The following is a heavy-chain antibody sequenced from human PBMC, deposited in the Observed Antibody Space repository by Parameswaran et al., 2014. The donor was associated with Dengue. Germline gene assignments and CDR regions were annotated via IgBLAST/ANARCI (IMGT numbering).Heavy chain of an antibody. Sequence: RWIRQPPGKGLEWVSTISGRGADTYYADSVKGRVNISRDKSKNTLYLQMNSLRAEDTAVYYCAKEYGSSWYFFDLWGQGTLVTVSS. CDR3: AKEYGSSWYFFDL. D-gene: IGHD6-13*01. CDR2: ISGRGADT. V-gene: IGHV3-23*01. J-gene: IGHJ4*02.